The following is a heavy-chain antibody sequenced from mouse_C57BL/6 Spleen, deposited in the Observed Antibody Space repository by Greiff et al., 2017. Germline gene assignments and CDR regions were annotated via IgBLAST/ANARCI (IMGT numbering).Heavy chain of an antibody. Sequence: QVQLQQSGAELVRPGTSVKVSCKASGYAFTNYLIEWVKQRPGQGLEWIGVINPGSGGTNYNEKFKGKATLTADKSSSTAYMQLSSLTSEDSAVYFCVRSPGMDYWGQGTSVTVSS. CDR2: INPGSGGT. V-gene: IGHV1-54*01. J-gene: IGHJ4*01. CDR1: GYAFTNYL. CDR3: VRSPGMDY.